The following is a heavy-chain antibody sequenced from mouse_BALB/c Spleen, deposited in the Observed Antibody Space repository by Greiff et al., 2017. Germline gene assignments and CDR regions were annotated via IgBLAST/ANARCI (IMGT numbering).Heavy chain of an antibody. J-gene: IGHJ2*01. CDR3: ARGGYDYFDY. CDR2: ISDGGSYT. D-gene: IGHD3-1*01. CDR1: GFTFSDYY. V-gene: IGHV5-4*02. Sequence: DVHLVESGGGLVKPGGSLKLSCAASGFTFSDYYMYWVRQTPEKRLEWVATISDGGSYTYYPDSVKGRFTISRDNAKNNLYLQMSSLKSEDTAMYYCARGGYDYFDYWGQGTTLTVSS.